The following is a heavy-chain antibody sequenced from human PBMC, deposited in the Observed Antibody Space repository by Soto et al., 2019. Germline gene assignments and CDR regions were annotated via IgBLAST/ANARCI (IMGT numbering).Heavy chain of an antibody. CDR3: ARDDTAMTAVNY. J-gene: IGHJ4*02. V-gene: IGHV1-46*01. Sequence: ASVKVSCKASGYTFTSYYMHWVRQAPGQGLEWMGIINPSGGSTSYAQKFQGRVTMTRDTSTSTVYMELSSLRSKDTAVYYCARDDTAMTAVNYWGQGTLVTVSS. CDR1: GYTFTSYY. CDR2: INPSGGST. D-gene: IGHD5-18*01.